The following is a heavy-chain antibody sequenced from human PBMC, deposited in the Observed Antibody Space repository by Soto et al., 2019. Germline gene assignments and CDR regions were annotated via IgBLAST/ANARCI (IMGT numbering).Heavy chain of an antibody. V-gene: IGHV4-39*01. D-gene: IGHD1-26*01. J-gene: IGHJ4*02. Sequence: SETLSLTCTVSGGSISSSSYYWGWIRQPPGKGLEWIGSIYYSGSTYYNPSLKSRVTISVDTSKNQFSLKLSSVTAADTAVYYCARLRVSGSAHFDYWGQGTLVTVSS. CDR2: IYYSGST. CDR3: ARLRVSGSAHFDY. CDR1: GGSISSSSYY.